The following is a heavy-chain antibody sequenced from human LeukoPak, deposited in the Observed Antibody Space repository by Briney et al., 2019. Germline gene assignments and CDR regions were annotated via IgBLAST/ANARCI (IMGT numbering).Heavy chain of an antibody. CDR1: GYSISSGYY. J-gene: IGHJ4*02. V-gene: IGHV4-38-2*02. CDR3: ARDSDSSGYPVDY. Sequence: SETLTLTCTVSGYSISSGYYWGWIRQPPGKGLEWIGSIYHSGSTYCNPSLKSRVTISVDTSKNQFSLKLSSVTAADTAVYYCARDSDSSGYPVDYWGQGTLVTVSS. CDR2: IYHSGST. D-gene: IGHD3-22*01.